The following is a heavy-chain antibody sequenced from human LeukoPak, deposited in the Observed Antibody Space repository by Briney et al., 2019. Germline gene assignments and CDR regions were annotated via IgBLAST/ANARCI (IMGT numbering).Heavy chain of an antibody. CDR3: ASLYSSGWSPPRYYYMDV. CDR2: INHSGST. V-gene: IGHV4-34*01. J-gene: IGHJ6*03. D-gene: IGHD6-19*01. Sequence: SETLSLTCAVYGGSFSGYYWSWIRQPPGKGLEWIGEINHSGSTNYNPSLKGRVTISVDTSKNQFSLKLSSVTAADTAVYYCASLYSSGWSPPRYYYMDVWGKGTTVTVSS. CDR1: GGSFSGYY.